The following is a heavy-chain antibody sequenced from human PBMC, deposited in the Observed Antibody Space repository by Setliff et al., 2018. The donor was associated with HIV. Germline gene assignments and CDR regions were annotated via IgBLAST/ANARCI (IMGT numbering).Heavy chain of an antibody. D-gene: IGHD6-19*01. CDR2: ISYDGSRI. J-gene: IGHJ4*02. Sequence: GGSLRLSCAASGFTFSTFAMHWVRQAPGKGLEWVSVISYDGSRISYADSVKGRFTISRDNAKNTLYLQMDSLRAEDTALYYCTSDPPASGWTLAYWGQGALVTSPQ. CDR3: TSDPPASGWTLAY. V-gene: IGHV3-30*07. CDR1: GFTFSTFA.